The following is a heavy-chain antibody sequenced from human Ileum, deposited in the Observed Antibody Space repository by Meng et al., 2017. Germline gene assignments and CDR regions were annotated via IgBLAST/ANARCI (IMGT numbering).Heavy chain of an antibody. D-gene: IGHD1-1*01. CDR3: ARGGTAYFDY. J-gene: IGHJ4*02. V-gene: IGHV4-31*03. CDR1: GGSISSGGYY. CDR2: IYDSGST. Sequence: QVQLQESGPGLGKTSQALSLTCTVSGGSISSGGYYWSWIRQHPGKGLEWIGYIYDSGSTYYNPSLKSRIAISGDTSKNQFSLNLSSVTAADTAVYYCARGGTAYFDYWGQGTLVTVSS.